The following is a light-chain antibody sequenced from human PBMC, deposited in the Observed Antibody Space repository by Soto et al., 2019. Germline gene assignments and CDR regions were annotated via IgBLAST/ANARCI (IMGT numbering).Light chain of an antibody. CDR3: TSHAGNNNYV. CDR2: EVS. V-gene: IGLV2-8*01. J-gene: IGLJ1*01. CDR1: SSDVVGDNY. Sequence: QSALTQPPSASGSPGQSVTISCTGTSSDVVGDNYVSWYQQHPGKAPKLIISEVSKRPSGVPDRFSGSKSGNTASLTVSGLQAEDEADYYCTSHAGNNNYVFGTGTKVTVL.